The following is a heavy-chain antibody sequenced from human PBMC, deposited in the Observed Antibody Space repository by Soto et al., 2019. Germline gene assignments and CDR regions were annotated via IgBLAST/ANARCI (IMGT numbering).Heavy chain of an antibody. V-gene: IGHV3-73*01. D-gene: IGHD2-2*02. Sequence: GSLRLSCAASGFTFSGSAMHWVRHASGKGLEWVGRIRSKANSYATAYAASVKGRFTISRDDSKNTAYLQMNSLKTEDTAVYYCTRQQLLTYCSSTSCYRDYGMDVWGQGTTVTVSS. J-gene: IGHJ6*02. CDR3: TRQQLLTYCSSTSCYRDYGMDV. CDR2: IRSKANSYAT. CDR1: GFTFSGSA.